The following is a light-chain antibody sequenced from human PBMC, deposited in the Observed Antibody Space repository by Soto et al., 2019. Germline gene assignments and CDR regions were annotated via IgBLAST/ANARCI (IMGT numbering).Light chain of an antibody. CDR3: QQYENLPLT. J-gene: IGKJ4*01. Sequence: DIQMTQSPSSLSASVGDRVTITCQASQDISNYLNWYQQKPGKAPKLLIYDAANLETGVPSRFSGSGYGTDFTFNISSRQPDEIATYYCQQYENLPLTFGGGTKVEIK. CDR1: QDISNY. CDR2: DAA. V-gene: IGKV1-33*01.